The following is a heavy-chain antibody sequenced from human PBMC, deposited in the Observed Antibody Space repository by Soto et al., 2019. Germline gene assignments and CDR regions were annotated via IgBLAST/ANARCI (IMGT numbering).Heavy chain of an antibody. CDR1: GGSISSNY. Sequence: QVQLQESGPGLVKPSETLSLTCTVSGGSISSNYWSWIRQPPGKGLEWIAYVFYSGHSDYNPSLKSRVTISVDTSKNQFSLTMTSVTAADTAVYYCATGVATTEWVSWGQGTLVTVSS. V-gene: IGHV4-59*08. CDR2: VFYSGHS. J-gene: IGHJ5*02. D-gene: IGHD5-12*01. CDR3: ATGVATTEWVS.